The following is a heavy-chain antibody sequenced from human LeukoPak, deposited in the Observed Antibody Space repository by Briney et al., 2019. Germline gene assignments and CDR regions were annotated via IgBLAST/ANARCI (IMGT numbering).Heavy chain of an antibody. Sequence: ASVKVSCKASGYTFTSYGISWVRQAPGQGLEWMGWIGAYNGNTNYAQKLQGRVTMTTDTSTSTAYMELRSLRSDDTAVYYCARVRRGLYCSSTSCHRAFDYWGQGTLVTVSS. CDR3: ARVRRGLYCSSTSCHRAFDY. J-gene: IGHJ4*02. CDR1: GYTFTSYG. V-gene: IGHV1-18*01. CDR2: IGAYNGNT. D-gene: IGHD2-2*01.